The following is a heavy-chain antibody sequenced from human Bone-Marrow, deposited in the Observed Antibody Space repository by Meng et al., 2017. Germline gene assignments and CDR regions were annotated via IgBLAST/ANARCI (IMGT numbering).Heavy chain of an antibody. V-gene: IGHV3-11*04. CDR3: ARDYPPIVVVVAATITRYNWFDP. Sequence: GESLKISCAASGFTFSDYYMSWIRQAPGKGLEWVSYISSSGSTIYYADSVKGRFTISRDNAKNSLYLQMNSLRAEDTAVYYCARDYPPIVVVVAATITRYNWFDPWGQGTLVTVSS. CDR1: GFTFSDYY. J-gene: IGHJ5*02. CDR2: ISSSGSTI. D-gene: IGHD2-15*01.